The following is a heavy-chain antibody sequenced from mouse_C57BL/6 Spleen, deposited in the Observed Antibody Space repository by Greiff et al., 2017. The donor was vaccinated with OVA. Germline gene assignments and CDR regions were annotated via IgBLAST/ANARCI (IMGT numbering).Heavy chain of an antibody. J-gene: IGHJ2*01. CDR3: ARNYHLDY. CDR2: ISYDGSN. V-gene: IGHV3-6*01. Sequence: EVKLQESGPGLVKPSQSLSLTCSVTGYSITSGYYWNWIRQFPGNKLEWMGYISYDGSNNYNPSLKNRISITRDTSKNQFFLKLNSVTTEDTATYYCARNYHLDYWGQGTTLTVSS. CDR1: GYSITSGYY. D-gene: IGHD1-1*01.